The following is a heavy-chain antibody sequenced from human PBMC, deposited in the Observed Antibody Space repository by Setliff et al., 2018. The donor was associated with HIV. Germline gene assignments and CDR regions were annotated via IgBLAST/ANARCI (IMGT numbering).Heavy chain of an antibody. CDR1: GDSIISSRNF. CDR2: INHSGTT. D-gene: IGHD6-13*01. V-gene: IGHV4-39*07. Sequence: SETLSLTCTVSGDSIISSRNFWGWIRQPPGKGLEWIGEINHSGTTNYNPSLKSRVTISMDTSKNQFSLKLNPVTAADTAMYYWARGRWDMAAAGTTEYFQYWGQGTLVTVSS. CDR3: ARGRWDMAAAGTTEYFQY. J-gene: IGHJ1*01.